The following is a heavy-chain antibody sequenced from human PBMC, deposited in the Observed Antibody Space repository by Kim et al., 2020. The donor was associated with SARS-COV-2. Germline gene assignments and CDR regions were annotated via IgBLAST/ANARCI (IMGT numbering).Heavy chain of an antibody. Sequence: GESLKISCKGSGYTFTTYWIAWVRQMPGKGLEWMGIIYPGDSDTRYSPSFQGQVTISADKSISTAYLQWSSLKASDTAMYYCARRQYFDWFVDSWGQGTLVTVSS. CDR3: ARRQYFDWFVDS. J-gene: IGHJ4*02. CDR2: IYPGDSDT. V-gene: IGHV5-51*01. CDR1: GYTFTTYW. D-gene: IGHD3-9*01.